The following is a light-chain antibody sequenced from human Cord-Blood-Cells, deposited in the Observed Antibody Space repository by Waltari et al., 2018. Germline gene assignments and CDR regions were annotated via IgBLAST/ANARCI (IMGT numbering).Light chain of an antibody. CDR1: QSIISY. CDR2: APS. CDR3: QQSYSTPPT. Sequence: DLLMTQSSSSRSASVGDRVTLTCRASQSIISYLNWYQQKPGKAPKLLIYAPSSLQSGVPSRFSGSGSGTDFTLTISSLQPEDFATYYCQQSYSTPPTFGQGTKVEIK. J-gene: IGKJ1*01. V-gene: IGKV1-39*01.